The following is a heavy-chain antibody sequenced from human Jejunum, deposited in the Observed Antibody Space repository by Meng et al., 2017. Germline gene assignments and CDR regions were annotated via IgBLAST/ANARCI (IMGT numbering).Heavy chain of an antibody. Sequence: GESLKISCAASGFTFSYQAMTWVRQVPGKGLEWVSTISGNGGTTYYADSVKGRFSISRDNSKNKVHLQMNSLRVEDTALYYCAKDRLSGTRPHYFDSWGQGTLVTVSS. V-gene: IGHV3-23*01. CDR2: ISGNGGTT. CDR1: GFTFSYQA. CDR3: AKDRLSGTRPHYFDS. J-gene: IGHJ4*02. D-gene: IGHD1-1*01.